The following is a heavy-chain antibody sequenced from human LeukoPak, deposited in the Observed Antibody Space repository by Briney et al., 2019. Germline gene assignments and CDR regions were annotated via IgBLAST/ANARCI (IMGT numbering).Heavy chain of an antibody. J-gene: IGHJ4*02. CDR2: IYYSAST. CDR3: ARAPYGSGSYYYPY. CDR1: GVSISSGTYY. D-gene: IGHD3-10*01. Sequence: SETLSLTCTVSGVSISSGTYYWSWIRQHPGKGLEWIGYIYYSASTYYNPSLKSRVTISLEASENQFSLKLSSVTAADTAMYYCARAPYGSGSYYYPYRGQGTLVTVSS. V-gene: IGHV4-31*03.